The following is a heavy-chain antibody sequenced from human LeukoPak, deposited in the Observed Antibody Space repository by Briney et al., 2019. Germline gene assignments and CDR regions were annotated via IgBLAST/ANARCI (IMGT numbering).Heavy chain of an antibody. D-gene: IGHD3-22*01. Sequence: GRSLRLSCGASGFTFSSYGMHWVRQAPGKGLEWVAVIWYDGSNKYYADSVKGRFTISRDNSKNTLYLQMNSLRAEDTAVYYCAKEMYYYDSSGLDFDLWGRGTLVTVSS. V-gene: IGHV3-33*06. J-gene: IGHJ2*01. CDR3: AKEMYYYDSSGLDFDL. CDR2: IWYDGSNK. CDR1: GFTFSSYG.